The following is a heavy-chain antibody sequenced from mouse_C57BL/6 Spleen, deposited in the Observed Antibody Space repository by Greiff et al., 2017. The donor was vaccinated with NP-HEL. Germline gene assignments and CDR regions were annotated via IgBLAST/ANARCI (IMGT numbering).Heavy chain of an antibody. CDR2: IDPNSGGT. CDR1: GYTFTSYW. V-gene: IGHV1-72*01. J-gene: IGHJ4*01. CDR3: ARPLYYYGSSLYAMDY. Sequence: QVQLQQPGAELVKPGASVKLSCKASGYTFTSYWMHWVKQRPGRGLEWIGRIDPNSGGTKYNEKFKSKATLTVDKPSSTAYMQLSSLTSEDSAVYYCARPLYYYGSSLYAMDYWGQGTSVTVSS. D-gene: IGHD1-1*01.